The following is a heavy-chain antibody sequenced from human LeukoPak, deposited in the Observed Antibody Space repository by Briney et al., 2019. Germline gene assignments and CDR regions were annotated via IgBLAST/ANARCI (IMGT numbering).Heavy chain of an antibody. J-gene: IGHJ4*02. CDR1: GYTFTGYY. V-gene: IGHV1-2*02. D-gene: IGHD3-22*01. CDR3: ASQGDYYDSSGYQSYFDY. CDR2: TNPNSGDT. Sequence: ASVKVSCKASGYTFTGYYLHWVRQAPGQGLEWMGWTNPNSGDTNYAQRFQGRVTMTRDTSINTAYMELSRLRSDDTAVYYCASQGDYYDSSGYQSYFDYWGQGTLVTVSS.